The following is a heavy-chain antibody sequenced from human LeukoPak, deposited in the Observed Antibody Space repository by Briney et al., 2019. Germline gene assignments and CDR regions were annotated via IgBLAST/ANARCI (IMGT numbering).Heavy chain of an antibody. D-gene: IGHD3-22*01. V-gene: IGHV5-51*01. CDR3: ARRGIVVAEETYDAFDI. CDR1: GYSFTSYW. J-gene: IGHJ3*02. Sequence: PGESLKISCKGSGYSFTSYWIGWVRQMPGKGLEWMGIIYPGDSDTRYSPSFQGQVTISADKSISTAYLQWSSLKASDTAMYYCARRGIVVAEETYDAFDIWGQGTMVTVSS. CDR2: IYPGDSDT.